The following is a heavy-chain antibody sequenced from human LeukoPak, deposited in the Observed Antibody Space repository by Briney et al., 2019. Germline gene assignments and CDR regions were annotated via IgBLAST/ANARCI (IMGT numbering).Heavy chain of an antibody. Sequence: PSETLSLTCTVSGGSISSYYWSWIRQPAGKGLEWIGRIYTSGSTNYNPSLKSRVTMSVDTSKNQFSLKLSSVTAADTAVYYCAGVCCSSSSTHYYYYMDVWGKGTTVTVSS. D-gene: IGHD6-6*01. J-gene: IGHJ6*03. CDR2: IYTSGST. CDR3: AGVCCSSSSTHYYYYMDV. CDR1: GGSISSYY. V-gene: IGHV4-4*07.